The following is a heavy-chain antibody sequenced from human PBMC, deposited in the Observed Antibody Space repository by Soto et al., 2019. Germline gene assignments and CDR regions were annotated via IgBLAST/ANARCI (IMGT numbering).Heavy chain of an antibody. J-gene: IGHJ4*02. Sequence: EVQLVESGGGGVRPGGSLRLSCAASGFTFDDYGMSWVGQAPGKGLEWFSGINWNGGSTGYADSVKGRFTISRDNAKNSLYLQMNSLRAEDTALYYCAREYSDGSSWSVDYCGQGTLVTVSS. D-gene: IGHD6-13*01. CDR3: AREYSDGSSWSVDY. CDR2: INWNGGST. CDR1: GFTFDDYG. V-gene: IGHV3-20*04.